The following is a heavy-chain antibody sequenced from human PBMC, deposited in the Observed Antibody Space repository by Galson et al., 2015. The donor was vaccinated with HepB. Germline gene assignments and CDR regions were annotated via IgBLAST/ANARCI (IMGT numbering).Heavy chain of an antibody. CDR3: TSTSMASPGHH. D-gene: IGHD6-13*01. V-gene: IGHV3-7*03. CDR2: IKPDGSEK. J-gene: IGHJ4*02. CDR1: GFIFSNFW. Sequence: SLRLSCAASGFIFSNFWMSWVRQAPGKGVEWVGNIKPDGSEKYYADSMKGRFTIYRDNAKNSVYLQINSLRADDTAVYYCTSTSMASPGHHWGQGTLVTVSS.